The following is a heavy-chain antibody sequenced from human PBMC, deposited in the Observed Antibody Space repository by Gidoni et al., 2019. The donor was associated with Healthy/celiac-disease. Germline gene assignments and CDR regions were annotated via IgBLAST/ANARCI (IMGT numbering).Heavy chain of an antibody. CDR1: GFTFSSYS. CDR3: ARNPYSYGLYEVPDY. V-gene: IGHV3-48*02. D-gene: IGHD5-18*01. J-gene: IGHJ4*02. CDR2: ISSSSSTI. Sequence: EVQLVESGGGLVQPGGSLRLSCSASGFTFSSYSMNWVRQAPGKGLEWVSYISSSSSTIYYADSVKGRFTISRDNAKNSLYLQMNSLRDEDTAVYYCARNPYSYGLYEVPDYWGQGNLVTVSS.